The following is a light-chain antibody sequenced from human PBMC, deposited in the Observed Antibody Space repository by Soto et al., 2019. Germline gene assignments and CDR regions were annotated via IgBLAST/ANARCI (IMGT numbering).Light chain of an antibody. V-gene: IGKV3-11*01. J-gene: IGKJ2*01. CDR3: QQRSNWPRYT. Sequence: EIVLTQSPATLSLSPGERATLSCRASQSVSSYLAWYQQKPGQAPRLFIYDASNRATGIPARFSGSGSGTDFTLTISSLEPEDFAVYYCQQRSNWPRYTFGQGTKLEI. CDR2: DAS. CDR1: QSVSSY.